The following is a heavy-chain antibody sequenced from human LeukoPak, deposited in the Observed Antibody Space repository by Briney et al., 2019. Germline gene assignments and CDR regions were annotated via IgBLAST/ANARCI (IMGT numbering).Heavy chain of an antibody. CDR1: GYSFTSYW. J-gene: IGHJ3*02. V-gene: IGHV5-51*01. CDR2: IYPGDSDT. Sequence: GESLKISCKGSGYSFTSYWIGWVRQMPGKGLEWMGIIYPGDSDTRYSPSFQGQVTMSADKSISTAYLQWSSLKASDTAMYYCARTKINNWNDPDAFDIWGQGTMVTVSS. D-gene: IGHD1-20*01. CDR3: ARTKINNWNDPDAFDI.